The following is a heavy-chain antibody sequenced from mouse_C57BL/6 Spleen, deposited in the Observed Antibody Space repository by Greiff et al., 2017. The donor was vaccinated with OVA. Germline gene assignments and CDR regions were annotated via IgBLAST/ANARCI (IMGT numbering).Heavy chain of an antibody. D-gene: IGHD1-1*01. J-gene: IGHJ4*01. V-gene: IGHV1-81*01. CDR1: GYTFTSYG. CDR2: LYPRSGNT. CDR3: AREGYYGSSHYYAMDY. Sequence: QVQLKQSGAELARPGASVKLSCKASGYTFTSYGISWVKQRTGQGLEWIGELYPRSGNTYYNEKFKGKATLTADKSSSTAYMELRSLTSEDSAVYCCAREGYYGSSHYYAMDYWGQGTSVTVSS.